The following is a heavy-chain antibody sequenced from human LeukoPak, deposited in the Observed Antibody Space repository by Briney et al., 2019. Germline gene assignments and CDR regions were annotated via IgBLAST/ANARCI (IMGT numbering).Heavy chain of an antibody. CDR2: MYTGDTT. CDR3: ARDSSSYYFGY. D-gene: IGHD6-6*01. V-gene: IGHV3-66*01. CDR1: GFTVTSNH. J-gene: IGHJ4*02. Sequence: PGGSLRLSCAASGFTVTSNHMNWVRQAPGEGVEWVSIMYTGDTTHYADSLKDRFLIFRDDPINTLYLQMNSLRAEDTAVYYCARDSSSYYFGYWGQGTLVTVSS.